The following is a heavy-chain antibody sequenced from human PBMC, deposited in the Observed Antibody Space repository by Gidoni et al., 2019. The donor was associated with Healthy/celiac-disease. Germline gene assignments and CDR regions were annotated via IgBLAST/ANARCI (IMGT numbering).Heavy chain of an antibody. J-gene: IGHJ6*02. CDR2: ISWNSGSI. CDR3: AKAIDVYYYSYGMDV. V-gene: IGHV3-9*01. CDR1: GFTFDDYA. Sequence: EVQLVESGGGLVQPGRPLRLSCAASGFTFDDYAMHWVRQAPGKGLEWVSGISWNSGSIGYADSVKGRFTISRDNAKNSLYLQMNSLRAEDTALYYCAKAIDVYYYSYGMDVWGQGTTVTVSS.